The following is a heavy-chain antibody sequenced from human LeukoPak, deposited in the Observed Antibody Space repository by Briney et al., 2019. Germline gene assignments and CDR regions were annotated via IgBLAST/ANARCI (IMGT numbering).Heavy chain of an antibody. Sequence: SETLSLTCTVSGGSISSYYWSWIRQPPGKGLEWIGYIYYSGSTNYNPSLKSRVTISVDTSKNQFSLKLSSVTAADTAVYYCARGPDDRFGPRDDYFDYWGQGTLVTVSS. CDR1: GGSISSYY. J-gene: IGHJ4*02. V-gene: IGHV4-59*01. D-gene: IGHD3-10*01. CDR2: IYYSGST. CDR3: ARGPDDRFGPRDDYFDY.